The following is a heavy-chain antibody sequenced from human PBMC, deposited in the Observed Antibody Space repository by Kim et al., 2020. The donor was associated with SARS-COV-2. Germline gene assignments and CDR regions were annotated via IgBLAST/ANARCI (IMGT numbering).Heavy chain of an antibody. Sequence: SETLSLTCTVSGGSISSYYWSWFRQPPGKGLEWIGYIYYSGSTNYNPSLKSRVTISVDTSKNQFSLKLSSVTAADTAVYYCARLRRITIFGVVIIDAFDIWGQGTMVTVSS. CDR3: ARLRRITIFGVVIIDAFDI. D-gene: IGHD3-3*01. J-gene: IGHJ3*02. CDR1: GGSISSYY. CDR2: IYYSGST. V-gene: IGHV4-59*08.